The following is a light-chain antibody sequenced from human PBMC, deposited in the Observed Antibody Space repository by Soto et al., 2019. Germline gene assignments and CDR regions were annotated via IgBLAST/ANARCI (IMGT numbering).Light chain of an antibody. J-gene: IGKJ2*01. CDR1: QSIGSW. CDR3: QQYNSYPLT. CDR2: KAS. Sequence: DIQMTQSPSTLSASVGDRVTITCRASQSIGSWLAWSQQKPGKAPKLLIYKASSLKSGAPSRFSGSGSGTEFTLTISSLQPDAFATYYCQQYNSYPLTFGQGTKLEIK. V-gene: IGKV1-5*03.